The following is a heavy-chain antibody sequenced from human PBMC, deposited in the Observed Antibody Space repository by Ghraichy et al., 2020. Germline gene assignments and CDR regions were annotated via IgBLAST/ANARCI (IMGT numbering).Heavy chain of an antibody. J-gene: IGHJ2*01. CDR3: GGAFTVIRYFHL. Sequence: SETLSLTCTVSGGSISSSNYYWGWIRQPPGKGLEWVGSMHHTGSTYYNPSLESRLTMSVDTSKNQFSLKLSSVTAADTALYYCGGAFTVIRYFHLWGRGTLVTVSS. V-gene: IGHV4-39*01. CDR1: GGSISSSNYY. CDR2: MHHTGST. D-gene: IGHD4-23*01.